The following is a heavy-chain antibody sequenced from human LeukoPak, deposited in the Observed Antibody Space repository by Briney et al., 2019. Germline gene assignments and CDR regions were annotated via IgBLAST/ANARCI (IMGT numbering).Heavy chain of an antibody. J-gene: IGHJ4*02. CDR3: ARDGKLGTSWFLDH. CDR2: IGGRGAST. Sequence: GGSLRLSCADSGFTFSGHTMNWVRLAPGKGLEWVSGIGGRGASTHYADAVRGRFTISRDNSRDTLYLQIDSLRVEDTAIYYCARDGKLGTSWFLDHWGQGVLVTVSS. CDR1: GFTFSGHT. D-gene: IGHD6-13*01. V-gene: IGHV3-23*01.